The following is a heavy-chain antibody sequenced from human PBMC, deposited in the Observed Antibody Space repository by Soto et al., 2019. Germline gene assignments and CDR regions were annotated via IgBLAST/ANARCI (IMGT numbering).Heavy chain of an antibody. J-gene: IGHJ4*02. V-gene: IGHV3-30-3*01. CDR1: GFTFSSYA. Sequence: QVQLVESGGGVLQPGRSLRLSCAASGFTFSSYAMHWVRQAPGTGLEWVAVISYDGSNKYYADSVQGLFTISRDNSKNTLYLQMNSLRAEDTAVYYCARDHGSSWSYFDYLGQGTLVTVSS. D-gene: IGHD6-13*01. CDR3: ARDHGSSWSYFDY. CDR2: ISYDGSNK.